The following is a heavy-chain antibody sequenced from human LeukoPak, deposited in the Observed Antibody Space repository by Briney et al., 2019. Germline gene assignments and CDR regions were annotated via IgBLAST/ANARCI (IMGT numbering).Heavy chain of an antibody. CDR1: GFTFRSYG. CDR3: ARDRTFYYDSSGYQTCYYFDY. CDR2: IRYDGSKK. V-gene: IGHV3-30*02. J-gene: IGHJ4*02. D-gene: IGHD3-22*01. Sequence: PGGSLRLSCAASGFTFRSYGMHWVRQAPGKGLEWVTLIRYDGSKKYYADSVKGRFTISRDNAKNSLYLQMNSLRAEDTAVYYCARDRTFYYDSSGYQTCYYFDYWGQGTLVTVSS.